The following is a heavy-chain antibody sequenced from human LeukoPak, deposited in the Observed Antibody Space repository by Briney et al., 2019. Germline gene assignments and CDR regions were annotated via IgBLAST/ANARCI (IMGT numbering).Heavy chain of an antibody. V-gene: IGHV3-43*01. J-gene: IGHJ4*02. CDR2: ISWDGGST. Sequence: GGSLRLSCAAPGFTFDDYTMHWVRQAPGKGLEWVSLISWDGGSTYYADSVKGRFTISRDNSKNSLYLQMNSLRTEDTALYYCAIVAGYCSSTSCQSFDYWGQGTLVTVSS. CDR1: GFTFDDYT. CDR3: AIVAGYCSSTSCQSFDY. D-gene: IGHD2-2*01.